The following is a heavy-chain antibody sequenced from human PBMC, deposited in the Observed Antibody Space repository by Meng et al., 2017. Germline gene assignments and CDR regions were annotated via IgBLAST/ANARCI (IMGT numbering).Heavy chain of an antibody. CDR2: INHSGST. Sequence: SETLSLTCAVYGGSFSGYYWSWIRQPPGKGLEWIGEINHSGSTNYNPSLKSRVTISVDTSKNQFSLKLSSVTAADTAVYYCARWGYSGSYYGRQGIDYWGQGTLVTVSS. V-gene: IGHV4-34*01. CDR1: GGSFSGYY. D-gene: IGHD1-26*01. J-gene: IGHJ4*02. CDR3: ARWGYSGSYYGRQGIDY.